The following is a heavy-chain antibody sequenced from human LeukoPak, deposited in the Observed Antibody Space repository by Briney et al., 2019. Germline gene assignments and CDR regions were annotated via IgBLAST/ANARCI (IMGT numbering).Heavy chain of an antibody. D-gene: IGHD5-12*01. CDR1: GFTFDDYG. CDR2: ISGSGGST. V-gene: IGHV3-23*01. J-gene: IGHJ4*02. CDR3: AKDTDIVAGYFDY. Sequence: GGSLRLSCAASGFTFDDYGMSWVRQAPGKGLEWVSAISGSGGSTYYADSVKGRFTISRDNSKNTLYLQMNSLRAEDTAVYYCAKDTDIVAGYFDYWGQGTLVTVSS.